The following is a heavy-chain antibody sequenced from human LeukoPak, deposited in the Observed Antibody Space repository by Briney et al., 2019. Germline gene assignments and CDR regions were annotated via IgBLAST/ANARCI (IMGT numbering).Heavy chain of an antibody. J-gene: IGHJ4*02. V-gene: IGHV3-9*01. Sequence: GGSLRLSCAASGFTFDDYAMHWVRQAPGKGLEWVSGISWNSGSIGYADSVKGRFTISRDNAKNSLYLQMNSLRAEDTALYYCAKVLRRGSYSSSWPFDYWGQGTLVTVSS. CDR3: AKVLRRGSYSSSWPFDY. CDR1: GFTFDDYA. D-gene: IGHD6-13*01. CDR2: ISWNSGSI.